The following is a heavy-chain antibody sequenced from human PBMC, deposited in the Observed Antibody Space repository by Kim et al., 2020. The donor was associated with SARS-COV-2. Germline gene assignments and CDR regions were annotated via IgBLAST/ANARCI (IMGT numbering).Heavy chain of an antibody. CDR3: ATRILASRGG. J-gene: IGHJ1*01. D-gene: IGHD3-16*01. CDR1: GDSVSSTAYF. V-gene: IGHV4-39*01. Sequence: SETLSLTCTVSGDSVSSTAYFWVWIRQPPGKGLEWIGSVHSGGTTSYIPSLRSRLTISMDTSKNQFSLNLMSVTAADTAVYYCATRILASRGGWGQGPWSPSPQ. CDR2: VHSGGTT.